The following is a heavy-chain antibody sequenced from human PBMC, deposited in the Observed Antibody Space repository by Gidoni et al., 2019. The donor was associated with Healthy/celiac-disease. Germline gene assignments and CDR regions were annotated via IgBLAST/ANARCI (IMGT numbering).Heavy chain of an antibody. CDR2: RKQDGSEK. CDR1: GFTFSSYW. V-gene: IGHV3-7*01. Sequence: EVQLVESGGGLVQPGGSLRLSCEASGFTFSSYWMSWVRQAPGKGLEWVANRKQDGSEKYYVDSVKGRFTISRDNAKNSLYLQMNSLRAEDTAVYYCARAGTTGEFDYWGQGTLVTVSS. J-gene: IGHJ4*02. CDR3: ARAGTTGEFDY. D-gene: IGHD1-7*01.